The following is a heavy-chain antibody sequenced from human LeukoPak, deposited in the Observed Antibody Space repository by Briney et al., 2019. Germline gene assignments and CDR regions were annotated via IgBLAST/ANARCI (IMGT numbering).Heavy chain of an antibody. CDR1: GYSFTSYW. V-gene: IGHV5-51*01. CDR2: IYPSDSDP. Sequence: GVSLKISCKGSGYSFTSYWIGWVRQMPGKGLEWMGIIYPSDSDPRYSPSFQGQVTISADKSISTAYLQWSSLKASDTAMHYCARPVGTVAAQYDAFDIWGQGTMVTVSS. D-gene: IGHD6-19*01. CDR3: ARPVGTVAAQYDAFDI. J-gene: IGHJ3*02.